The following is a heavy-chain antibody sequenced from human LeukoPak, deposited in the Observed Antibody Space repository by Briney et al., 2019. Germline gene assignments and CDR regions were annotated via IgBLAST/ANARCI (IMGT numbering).Heavy chain of an antibody. D-gene: IGHD1-26*01. CDR2: IYHSGST. J-gene: IGHJ4*02. CDR1: GYSISSGYY. V-gene: IGHV4-38-2*02. Sequence: SETLSLTCTVPGYSISSGYYWGWTRPPPGKGLEWIGSIYHSGSTYYNPSLKSRVTISVDTSKNQFSLKLSSVTAADTAVYYCARARWELPGLFDYWGQGTLVTVSS. CDR3: ARARWELPGLFDY.